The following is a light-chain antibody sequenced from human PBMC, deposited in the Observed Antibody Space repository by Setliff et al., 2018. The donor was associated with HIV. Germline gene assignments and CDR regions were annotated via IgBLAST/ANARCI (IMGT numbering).Light chain of an antibody. Sequence: DIQMTQSPSSLSASVGDRVAITCRASQNISRYINWYQQKPGKAPNLLIYATSSLQSGVPSRFSGSGSGTHFTLTISGLQPDDFATYSCQHTYNTPRTFGRGTKVDSK. V-gene: IGKV1-39*01. J-gene: IGKJ1*01. CDR2: ATS. CDR3: QHTYNTPRT. CDR1: QNISRY.